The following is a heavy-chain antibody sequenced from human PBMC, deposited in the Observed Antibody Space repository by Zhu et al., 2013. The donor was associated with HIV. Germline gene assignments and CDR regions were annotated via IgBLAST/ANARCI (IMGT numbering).Heavy chain of an antibody. V-gene: IGHV1-2*02. CDR1: GYTFTGYY. Sequence: VQLVQSGAEVKKPGASVKVSCKASGYTFTGYYMHWLRQAPGQGLEWMGWINPNSGGTNYAQKFQGRVTMTRDTSISTVYMELRRLRSDDTAVYYCARVKKXAVAGSEYFQHWGQGTLVTVSS. D-gene: IGHD6-13*01. CDR2: INPNSGGT. CDR3: ARVKKXAVAGSEYFQH. J-gene: IGHJ1*01.